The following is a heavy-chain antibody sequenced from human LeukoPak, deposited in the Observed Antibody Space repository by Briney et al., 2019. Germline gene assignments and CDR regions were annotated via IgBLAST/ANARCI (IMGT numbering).Heavy chain of an antibody. Sequence: GRSLRLSCAASGFTFDDYAMHWVRQAPGKGLEWVSGISWNSGSIGYADSVKGRFTISRDNAKNSLYLQMNSLRAEDTALYYCAKDLAGQYHYYGMDVWGQGTTVTASS. CDR1: GFTFDDYA. J-gene: IGHJ6*02. CDR2: ISWNSGSI. V-gene: IGHV3-9*01. CDR3: AKDLAGQYHYYGMDV. D-gene: IGHD6-19*01.